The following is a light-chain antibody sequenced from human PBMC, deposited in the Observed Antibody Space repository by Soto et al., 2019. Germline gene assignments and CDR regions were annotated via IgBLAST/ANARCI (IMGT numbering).Light chain of an antibody. CDR2: EVS. V-gene: IGLV2-23*02. CDR1: SSDVGGYKF. Sequence: QSALTQPASVSGSPGQSITISCTGTSSDVGGYKFVSWYQQHPGKAPKLILYEVSNRPSGVSNRFSGSNSGSTASLTISGLQAEDEADYYCCSYVGATTYVFGTGTKLTVL. CDR3: CSYVGATTYV. J-gene: IGLJ1*01.